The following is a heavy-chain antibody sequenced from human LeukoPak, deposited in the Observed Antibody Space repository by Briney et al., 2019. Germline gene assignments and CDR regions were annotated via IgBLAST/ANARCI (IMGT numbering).Heavy chain of an antibody. CDR2: IYYSGST. J-gene: IGHJ5*02. CDR1: GGSISSSSYY. V-gene: IGHV4-39*07. Sequence: SETLSLTCTVSGGSISSSSYYWGWIRQPPGKGLEWIGSIYYSGSTYYNPSLKSRVTISVDTSKNQFSLKLSSVTAADTAVYYCARGGLYRNWFDPWGQGTLVTVSS. CDR3: ARGGLYRNWFDP. D-gene: IGHD4-11*01.